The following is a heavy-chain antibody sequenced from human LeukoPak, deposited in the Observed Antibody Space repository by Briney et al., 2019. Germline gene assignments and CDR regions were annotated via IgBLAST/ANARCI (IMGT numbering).Heavy chain of an antibody. CDR1: GYTFTSYY. J-gene: IGHJ4*02. D-gene: IGHD5-24*01. CDR3: ARGGEMATIRWRLMSEIDY. CDR2: INPSGGST. Sequence: VASVKVSCKASGYTFTSYYMHWVRQAPGQGLEWMGIINPSGGSTSYAQKFQGRVTMTRDMSTSTAYMELSSLRSEDTAVYYCARGGEMATIRWRLMSEIDYWGQGTLVTVSS. V-gene: IGHV1-46*01.